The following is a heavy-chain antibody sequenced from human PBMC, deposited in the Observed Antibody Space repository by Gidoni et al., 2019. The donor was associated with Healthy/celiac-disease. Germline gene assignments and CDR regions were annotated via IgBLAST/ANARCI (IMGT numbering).Heavy chain of an antibody. CDR2: IYYSGST. J-gene: IGHJ4*02. D-gene: IGHD4-17*01. V-gene: IGHV4-39*01. CDR1: GGSISSSSYY. CDR3: ARLGPDYGDYGGFDY. Sequence: QLQLQESGSGLVKPSETLSLTCTVSGGSISSSSYYWGWFRQPPGKGLEWIGSIYYSGSTYYNPSRKSRVTISVDTSKNQFSLKRSSVTAADTAVYYCARLGPDYGDYGGFDYWGQGTLVTVSS.